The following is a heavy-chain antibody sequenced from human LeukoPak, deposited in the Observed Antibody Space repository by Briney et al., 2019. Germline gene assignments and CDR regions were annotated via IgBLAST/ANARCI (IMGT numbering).Heavy chain of an antibody. CDR2: IYPGDSDT. CDR3: ARLKLTNGGNSRGYYFDY. Sequence: GESLKISCKGSGYSFTSYWIGWVRQMPGKGLEWMGIIYPGDSDTRYSPSFRGQVTISADKSISTAYLQWSSLKASDTAMYYCARLKLTNGGNSRGYYFDYWGQGTLVTVSS. V-gene: IGHV5-51*01. J-gene: IGHJ4*02. D-gene: IGHD4-23*01. CDR1: GYSFTSYW.